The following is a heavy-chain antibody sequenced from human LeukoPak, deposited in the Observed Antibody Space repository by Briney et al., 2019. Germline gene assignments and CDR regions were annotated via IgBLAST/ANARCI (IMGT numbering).Heavy chain of an antibody. V-gene: IGHV3-30-3*01. J-gene: IGHJ1*01. D-gene: IGHD4-17*01. Sequence: GGSLRLSCAASGFXFRDFAMYWVRQAPGKGLDWVAVISYDGINEYYADSVKGRSTISRDDSKNTLYLQMNSLRPEDTAVYYCAREVSYGDSALQHWGQGTPVTVSS. CDR1: GFXFRDFA. CDR3: AREVSYGDSALQH. CDR2: ISYDGINE.